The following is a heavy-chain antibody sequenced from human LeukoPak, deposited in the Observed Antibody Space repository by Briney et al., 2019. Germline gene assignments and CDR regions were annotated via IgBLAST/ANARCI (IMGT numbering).Heavy chain of an antibody. CDR3: ATHPAYGDHGY. J-gene: IGHJ4*02. V-gene: IGHV1-18*01. CDR1: GYTFTSYG. Sequence: ASVKVSCKASGYTFTSYGISWVRQAPGQGLEWMGWINPNSGGTNYAQKFQGRVTITRDTSASTAYMELSSLRSEDTAVYYCATHPAYGDHGYWGQGTLVTVSS. D-gene: IGHD4-17*01. CDR2: INPNSGGT.